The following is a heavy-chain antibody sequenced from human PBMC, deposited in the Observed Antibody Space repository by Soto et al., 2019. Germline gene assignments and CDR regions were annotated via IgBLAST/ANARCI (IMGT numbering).Heavy chain of an antibody. Sequence: GGSLRLSCAASGFTFSSYAMSWVRQAPGKGLEWVSLINWDSGTTDYADSVKGRFTISRDNSKNSVYLQLNNLRIEDTALYYCAKDIRXSGWYSLDVWG. CDR2: INWDSGTT. CDR3: AKDIRXSGWYSLDV. CDR1: GFTFSSYA. D-gene: IGHD6-19*01. V-gene: IGHV3-43*02. J-gene: IGHJ6*02.